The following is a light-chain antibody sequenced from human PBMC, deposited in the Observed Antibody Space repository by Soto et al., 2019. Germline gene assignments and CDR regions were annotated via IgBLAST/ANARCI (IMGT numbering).Light chain of an antibody. CDR3: QQYGSSIT. CDR2: GAS. J-gene: IGKJ5*01. V-gene: IGKV3-20*01. CDR1: QSVSNNY. Sequence: EIVLTPSPGTLSLSPVERATLSCRASQSVSNNYLAWYQQKPGQAPRLLTYGASSRATGIPDRFSGGGSGTDFTLTVTRLEPEDFAVYYCQQYGSSITFGQGTRLEIK.